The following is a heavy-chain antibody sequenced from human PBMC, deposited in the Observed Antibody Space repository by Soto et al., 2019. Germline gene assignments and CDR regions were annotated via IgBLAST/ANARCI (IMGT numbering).Heavy chain of an antibody. J-gene: IGHJ6*02. CDR3: AREIGLRFLEWLSPLDV. CDR1: GFTFSSYW. D-gene: IGHD3-3*01. V-gene: IGHV3-7*01. Sequence: PVGSLRLSCAASGFTFSSYWMSWVRQAPGKGLEWVANIKQDGSEKYYVDSVKGRFTISRDNAKNSLYLQMNSLRAEDTAVYYCAREIGLRFLEWLSPLDVWGQGTTVTVSS. CDR2: IKQDGSEK.